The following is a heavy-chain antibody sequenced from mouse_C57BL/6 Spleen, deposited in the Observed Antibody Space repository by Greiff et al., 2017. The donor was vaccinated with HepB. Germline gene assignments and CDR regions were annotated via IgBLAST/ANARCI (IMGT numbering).Heavy chain of an antibody. CDR1: GFTFSDYG. CDR3: ARGVVATRYFDV. D-gene: IGHD1-1*01. Sequence: DVMLVESGGGLVKPGGSLKLSCAASGFTFSDYGMHWVRQAPEKGLEWVAYISSGSSTIYYADTVKGRFTISRDNAKNTLFLQMTSLRSEDTAMYYCARGVVATRYFDVWGTGTTVTVSS. V-gene: IGHV5-17*01. CDR2: ISSGSSTI. J-gene: IGHJ1*03.